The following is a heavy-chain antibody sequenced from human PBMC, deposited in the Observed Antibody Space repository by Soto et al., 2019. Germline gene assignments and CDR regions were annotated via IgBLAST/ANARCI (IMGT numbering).Heavy chain of an antibody. CDR2: IQSGGTT. D-gene: IGHD2-15*01. CDR3: ARDDVLCDGGRSYGIPLDV. Sequence: EVQLVESGGGLFQPGGSLRLSCAASGFTVSSKYMTWVRQAPGKGLEWVSLIQSGGTTYYADSVKGIFTISRDTSENTLHLQMDSLRVEDTAVYDCARDDVLCDGGRSYGIPLDVLGTGTPVTVSS. CDR1: GFTVSSKY. J-gene: IGHJ6*04. V-gene: IGHV3-66*01.